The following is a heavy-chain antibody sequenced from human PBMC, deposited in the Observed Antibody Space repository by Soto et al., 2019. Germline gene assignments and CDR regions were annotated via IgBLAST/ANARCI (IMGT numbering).Heavy chain of an antibody. CDR2: IHYSGTT. Sequence: PSETLSLTCTVSGGSISSYYWSWIRQPPGKGLEWIGYIHYSGTTNYNPSLKSRVTISLDTSQNQFSLKLTSVTAADTAVYYCARDNGYSYGYTLDHWGQGTLVTVSS. CDR3: ARDNGYSYGYTLDH. D-gene: IGHD5-18*01. V-gene: IGHV4-59*01. CDR1: GGSISSYY. J-gene: IGHJ4*02.